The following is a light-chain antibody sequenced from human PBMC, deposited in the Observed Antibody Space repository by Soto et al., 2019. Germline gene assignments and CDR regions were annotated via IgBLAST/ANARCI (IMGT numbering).Light chain of an antibody. V-gene: IGKV1-5*01. CDR2: DAS. CDR1: QSISNW. Sequence: DIQMTQSPSTLSASVGDRVTITCRASQSISNWLAWYQQKPGKAPKLLIYDASSLENGVPSRFSGSGSGTEFTLTINSLQPDDFATYYCQHSVTFGQGTKVEIK. J-gene: IGKJ1*01. CDR3: QHSVT.